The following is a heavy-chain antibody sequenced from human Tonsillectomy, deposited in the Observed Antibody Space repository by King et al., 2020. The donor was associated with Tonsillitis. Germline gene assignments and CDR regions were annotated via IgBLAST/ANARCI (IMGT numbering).Heavy chain of an antibody. CDR1: GYTFTVYD. V-gene: IGHV1-8*02. D-gene: IGHD3-10*01. J-gene: IGHJ4*02. CDR2: MNPNNGIT. CDR3: ARRNLEDSGSGSYYFPYYFDY. Sequence: VQLVESGAEVKKPGASVRVSCTASGYTFTVYDINWVRQATGQGLEWMGWMNPNNGITGYAQKFQGRVTMTRNTSISTAYMELSSLTSEDTAVYYCARRNLEDSGSGSYYFPYYFDYWGQGTLVTVSS.